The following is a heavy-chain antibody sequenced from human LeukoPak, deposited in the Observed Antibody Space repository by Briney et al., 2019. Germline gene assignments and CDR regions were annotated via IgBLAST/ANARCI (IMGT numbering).Heavy chain of an antibody. V-gene: IGHV3-21*01. CDR1: GFTFSSYS. CDR2: ISSSSSYI. CDR3: ARFRGYGDSIPRYYYYGMDV. J-gene: IGHJ6*02. D-gene: IGHD4-17*01. Sequence: GGSLRLSCAASGFTFSSYSMNWVRQAPGKGLEWVSSISSSSSYIYYADSVKGRFTISRDNAKNSLYLQMNSLRAEDTAVYYCARFRGYGDSIPRYYYYGMDVWGQGTTVTVSS.